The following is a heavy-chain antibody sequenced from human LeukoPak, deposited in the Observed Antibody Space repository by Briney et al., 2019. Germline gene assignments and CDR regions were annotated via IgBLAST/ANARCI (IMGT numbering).Heavy chain of an antibody. CDR3: ARGFGDLYTFNI. CDR2: ISSSSSYI. V-gene: IGHV3-21*01. J-gene: IGHJ3*02. D-gene: IGHD3-10*01. CDR1: GFIFNDYT. Sequence: GGSLRLSCAASGFIFNDYTVNWVRQAPGKGLEWVASISSSSSYIYYADSVKGRFTISRDNAKNSLNLQMYSLRAEDTAVYYCARGFGDLYTFNIWGQGTMVTVSS.